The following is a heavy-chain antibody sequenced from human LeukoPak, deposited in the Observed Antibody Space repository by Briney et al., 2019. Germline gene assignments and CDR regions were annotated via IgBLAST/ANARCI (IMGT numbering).Heavy chain of an antibody. Sequence: ASVKVSCKASGGTFSSYAISWVRQAPGQGLEWMGGIIPIFGTANYAQKFQGRVTITADESTSTDYMELSSLRSEDTAVYYCARNTRFSDYGDYGGGPYYFDYWGQGTLVTVSS. J-gene: IGHJ4*02. D-gene: IGHD4-17*01. V-gene: IGHV1-69*01. CDR3: ARNTRFSDYGDYGGGPYYFDY. CDR1: GGTFSSYA. CDR2: IIPIFGTA.